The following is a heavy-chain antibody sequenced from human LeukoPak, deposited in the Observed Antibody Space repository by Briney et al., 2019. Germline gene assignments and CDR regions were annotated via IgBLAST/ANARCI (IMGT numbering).Heavy chain of an antibody. Sequence: SETLSLTCAVYGGSFSGYYWSWIRQPPGKGLEWIGEINHSGSTNFNPSLKSRVTISVDTSKNQFSLKLSSVTAADTAVFYCARGLVAARGQNWFDPWGQGTLVTVSS. CDR3: ARGLVAARGQNWFDP. D-gene: IGHD6-6*01. CDR2: INHSGST. CDR1: GGSFSGYY. V-gene: IGHV4-34*01. J-gene: IGHJ5*02.